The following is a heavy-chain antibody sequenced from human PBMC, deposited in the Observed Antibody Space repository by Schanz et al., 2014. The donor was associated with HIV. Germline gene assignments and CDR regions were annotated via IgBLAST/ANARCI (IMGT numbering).Heavy chain of an antibody. Sequence: VQLVESGGGLVKPGGSLRLSCAASGFTFSSFSMNWVRQAPGKGLEWVSSISSSSTTRHYADSVKGRFTISRDNAKNSLSLQMNSLRDEDTAVYYCARSPSYGMDVWGQGTTVTVSS. CDR1: GFTFSSFS. V-gene: IGHV3-48*02. J-gene: IGHJ6*02. CDR2: ISSSSTTR. CDR3: ARSPSYGMDV.